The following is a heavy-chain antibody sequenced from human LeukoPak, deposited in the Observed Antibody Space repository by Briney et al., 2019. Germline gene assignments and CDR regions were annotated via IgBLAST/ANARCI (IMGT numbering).Heavy chain of an antibody. V-gene: IGHV4-39*07. CDR2: IYYSGST. D-gene: IGHD4-17*01. J-gene: IGHJ5*02. Sequence: PSEILSLTCTVSGGSIGSSSYYWGWIRQPPGKGLEWIGSIYYSGSTYYNPSLKSRVTISVDTSKNQFSLKLSSVTAADTAVYYCAREWRGGYGDPNWFDPWGQGTLVTVSS. CDR3: AREWRGGYGDPNWFDP. CDR1: GGSIGSSSYY.